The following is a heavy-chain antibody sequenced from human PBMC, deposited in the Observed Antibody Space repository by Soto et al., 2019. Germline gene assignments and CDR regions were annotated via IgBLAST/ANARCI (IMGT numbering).Heavy chain of an antibody. CDR3: ARTTAVPNTLRSRHFFDY. V-gene: IGHV4-61*01. Sequence: SETLSLTCSVSGGSVSDKTYYWSWIRQPPGKRLEWIGYVYYSGTTNYNPSLKSRVTISVDLSKNRFSLRLSSVTTADTALYYCARTTAVPNTLRSRHFFDYWGQGTLVTVSS. CDR2: VYYSGTT. J-gene: IGHJ4*02. D-gene: IGHD4-17*01. CDR1: GGSVSDKTYY.